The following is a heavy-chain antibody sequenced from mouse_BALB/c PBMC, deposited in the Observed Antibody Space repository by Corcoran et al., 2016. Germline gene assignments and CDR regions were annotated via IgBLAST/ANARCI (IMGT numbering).Heavy chain of an antibody. J-gene: IGHJ1*01. CDR2: INTHSGVP. D-gene: IGHD1-1*01. CDR3: ARGYYYGSSYGPYWYFDV. CDR1: GYTFTTAG. V-gene: IGHV9-4*02. Sequence: QIQLVQSGPELKKPGETVRISCKASGYTFTTAGMQWVQKMPGKGLKWIGWINTHSGVPKYAEAFKGRFAFSLETSASTAYLQISNLKNEDTATYFCARGYYYGSSYGPYWYFDVWGAGTTVTVSS.